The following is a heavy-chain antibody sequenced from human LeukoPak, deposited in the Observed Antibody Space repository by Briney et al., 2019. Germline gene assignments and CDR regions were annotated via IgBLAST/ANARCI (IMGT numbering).Heavy chain of an antibody. Sequence: GGSLRLSCAASGFTFSSYAMSWVRQAPGKGLEWISAISGSGGSTCYADSVKGRFTISRDNSKNTLYLQMNSLRAEDTAVYYCAKDKMSSSRGYYFDYWGQGTLVTVSS. J-gene: IGHJ4*02. V-gene: IGHV3-23*01. D-gene: IGHD6-13*01. CDR3: AKDKMSSSRGYYFDY. CDR1: GFTFSSYA. CDR2: ISGSGGST.